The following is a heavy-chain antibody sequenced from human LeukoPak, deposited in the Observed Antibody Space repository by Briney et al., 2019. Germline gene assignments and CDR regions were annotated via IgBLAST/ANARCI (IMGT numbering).Heavy chain of an antibody. V-gene: IGHV3-21*01. D-gene: IGHD3-10*01. CDR1: GFTFSSYS. J-gene: IGHJ5*02. CDR2: ISSSSSYI. Sequence: KPGGSLRLSCAASGFTFSSYSMNWVRQAPGKGLEWVSSISSSSSYIYYADSVKGRFTISRDNAKNSLYLQMNSLRAEDTAVYYCARVYYGSGNWFDPWGQGTLVTVSS. CDR3: ARVYYGSGNWFDP.